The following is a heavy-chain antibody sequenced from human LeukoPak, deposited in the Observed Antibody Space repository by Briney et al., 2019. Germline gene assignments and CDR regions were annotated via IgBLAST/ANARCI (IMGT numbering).Heavy chain of an antibody. D-gene: IGHD6-13*01. J-gene: IGHJ4*02. CDR1: GFTVSSNY. CDR2: IYSGGST. CDR3: AKPVAGYSSSWYSYTFDY. Sequence: GGSLRLSCAASGFTVSSNYMSWGREAPGEGLEWVSVIYSGGSTYYADSVKGRFTISRDNSKNTLYLQMNTLRSEETAVYYCAKPVAGYSSSWYSYTFDYWGQGTLVTVSS. V-gene: IGHV3-53*01.